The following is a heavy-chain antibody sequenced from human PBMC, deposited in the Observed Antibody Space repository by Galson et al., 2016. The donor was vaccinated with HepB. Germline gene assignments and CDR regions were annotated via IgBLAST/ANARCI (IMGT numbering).Heavy chain of an antibody. CDR1: GLTVSSNY. D-gene: IGHD4-17*01. J-gene: IGHJ4*02. V-gene: IGHV3-66*02. CDR3: ARGVYGDHGWFDY. Sequence: SLRLSCAASGLTVSSNYMTWVRQAPGKGLEYVSVIYSGGTTYYADSVKGRFTISRDNSKSTLFLQMNTLRAEDTAVYYCARGVYGDHGWFDYWGQGTLVTVSS. CDR2: IYSGGTT.